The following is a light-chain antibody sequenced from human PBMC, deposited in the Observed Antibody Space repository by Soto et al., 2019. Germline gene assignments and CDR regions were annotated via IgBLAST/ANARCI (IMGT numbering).Light chain of an antibody. CDR2: AAS. J-gene: IGKJ2*01. Sequence: DFKMTQSPSSLSASVGDRVIITCRASQGISDYLAWYQQKPGTVPKLLIYAASTLQSGVPSRFRGSGSGTDFTLTISSLQPEDVATYYCQRYNSAPYTFGQGTKLEIK. V-gene: IGKV1-27*01. CDR1: QGISDY. CDR3: QRYNSAPYT.